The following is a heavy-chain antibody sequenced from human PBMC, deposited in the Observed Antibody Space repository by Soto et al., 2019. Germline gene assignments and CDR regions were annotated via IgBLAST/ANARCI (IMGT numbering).Heavy chain of an antibody. CDR1: GFTFFTSA. CDR3: AADPYCGGDCYFDY. V-gene: IGHV1-58*01. D-gene: IGHD2-21*02. Sequence: ASVKVSCKASGFTFFTSAVQWVRQARGQGLEWIGWIVVGSGNTNYVQKFQERVTITRDMSTNTAYMELTSLRSEDTAVYYCAADPYCGGDCYFDYWRHGIIFTVSS. CDR2: IVVGSGNT. J-gene: IGHJ4*01.